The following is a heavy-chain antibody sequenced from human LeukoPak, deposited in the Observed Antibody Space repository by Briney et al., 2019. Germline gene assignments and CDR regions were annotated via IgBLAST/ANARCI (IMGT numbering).Heavy chain of an antibody. CDR3: ASAMNFGHFDL. J-gene: IGHJ2*01. CDR1: GFSVSNKY. V-gene: IGHV3-53*01. D-gene: IGHD2-2*01. CDR2: IYAGGGT. Sequence: GSLSLSCAASGFSVSNKYMTWVRQTPAKGLEWVSVIYAGGGTYYADFVKGRFTISRDTSENTLFLQMNSLSAEDTAMYYCASAMNFGHFDLWGRGTLVAVSS.